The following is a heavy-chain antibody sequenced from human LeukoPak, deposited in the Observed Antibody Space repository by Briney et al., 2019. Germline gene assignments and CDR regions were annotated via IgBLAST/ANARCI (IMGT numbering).Heavy chain of an antibody. CDR3: ARLWFGDPNWFDP. Sequence: GGSLRLSCAASGFTFSSYSMNWVRQAPGKGLEWVANIKQDGSEKYYVDSVKGRFTISRDNAKNSLYLQMNSLRAEDTAVYYCARLWFGDPNWFDPWGQGTLVTVSS. CDR1: GFTFSSYS. V-gene: IGHV3-7*04. CDR2: IKQDGSEK. D-gene: IGHD3-10*01. J-gene: IGHJ5*02.